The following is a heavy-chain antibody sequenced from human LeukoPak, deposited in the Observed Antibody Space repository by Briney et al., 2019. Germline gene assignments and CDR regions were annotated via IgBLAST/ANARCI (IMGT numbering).Heavy chain of an antibody. D-gene: IGHD6-19*01. CDR3: ARGERTSIAVAH. J-gene: IGHJ4*02. CDR2: IIPIFGTA. Sequence: SVKVSCKASGYTFTRYAMNWVRQAPGQGLEWMGGIIPIFGTANYAQKFQGRVTITTDESTSTAYMELSSLRSEDTAVYYCARGERTSIAVAHWGQGTLVTVSS. V-gene: IGHV1-69*05. CDR1: GYTFTRYA.